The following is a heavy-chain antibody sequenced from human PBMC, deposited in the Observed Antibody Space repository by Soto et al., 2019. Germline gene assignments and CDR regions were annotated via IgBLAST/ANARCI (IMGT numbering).Heavy chain of an antibody. CDR1: GFTFSYYY. V-gene: IGHV3-7*03. Sequence: EAQLVESGGALVQPGGSLRLSCAASGFTFSYYYMSWFRQAPGKGLQWVASINQDGREKYSVDSVKGRFTISRDNGKNSVYLQMDSLRVEDTAVYYCARYVGEIWGHGTKVTVSS. CDR3: ARYVGEI. D-gene: IGHD2-15*01. J-gene: IGHJ3*02. CDR2: INQDGREK.